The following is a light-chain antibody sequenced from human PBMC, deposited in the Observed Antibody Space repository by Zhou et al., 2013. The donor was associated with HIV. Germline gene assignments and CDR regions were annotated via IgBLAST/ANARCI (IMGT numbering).Light chain of an antibody. J-gene: IGKJ2*02. CDR3: QQGHSTPRT. Sequence: DIQMTQSPSSLSASIGDRVSITCRSSQSITTYLNWYQHKPGKAPKLLIYGSSNLQSGVPSRFSGSGSGTRFTLSINGLQREDFATYYCQQGHSTPRTFGQGTKLEI. V-gene: IGKV1-39*01. CDR2: GSS. CDR1: QSITTY.